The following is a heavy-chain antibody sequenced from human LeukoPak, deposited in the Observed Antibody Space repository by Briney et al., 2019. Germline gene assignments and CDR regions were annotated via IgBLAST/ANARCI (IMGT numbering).Heavy chain of an antibody. CDR2: IKYDGSEQ. V-gene: IGHV3-7*03. Sequence: GGSLRLSCTSSGFILSSHWMNWVRQAPGKGPEWVANIKYDGSEQYYVDSVKGRFSISRDNTKNLLYLQMNSLRVEDTAVYYCARDYGWSFANWGQGTLATVSS. CDR3: ARDYGWSFAN. D-gene: IGHD3-10*01. CDR1: GFILSSHW. J-gene: IGHJ4*02.